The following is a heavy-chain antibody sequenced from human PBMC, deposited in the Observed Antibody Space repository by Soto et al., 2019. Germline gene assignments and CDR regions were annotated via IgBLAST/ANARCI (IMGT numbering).Heavy chain of an antibody. CDR1: GGSISSSSYY. CDR2: IYYSGST. V-gene: IGHV4-39*01. CDR3: ARRGSALYYSFDY. D-gene: IGHD2-2*02. J-gene: IGHJ4*02. Sequence: QLQLQESGPGLVKPSETLSLTCTVSGGSISSSSYYWGWIRQPPGKGLEWIGSIYYSGSTYYNPSLKSRVTISVDTSKNQFSLKLSSVTAADTAVYYCARRGSALYYSFDYWGQGTLVTVSS.